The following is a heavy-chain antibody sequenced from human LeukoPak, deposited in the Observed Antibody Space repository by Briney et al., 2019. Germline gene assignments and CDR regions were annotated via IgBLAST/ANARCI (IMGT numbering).Heavy chain of an antibody. D-gene: IGHD3-10*01. CDR1: GFTLSSYA. J-gene: IGHJ4*02. Sequence: GGSLRLSCEASGFTLSSYAMTWIRQAPGKGLEWVSDVGDSGATTYYADSVKGRFTISRDNSKNTLYLQMSSLRAEDTAVYFCASFHYYGSGAYYLSYWGQGTLVTVSS. CDR2: VGDSGATT. V-gene: IGHV3-23*01. CDR3: ASFHYYGSGAYYLSY.